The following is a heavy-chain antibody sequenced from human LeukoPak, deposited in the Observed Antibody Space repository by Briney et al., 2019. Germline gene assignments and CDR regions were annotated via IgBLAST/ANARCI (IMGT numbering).Heavy chain of an antibody. V-gene: IGHV4-59*08. CDR1: GGSISSYY. CDR3: ARLGAVTMYYYGMDV. Sequence: SETLSLTCTVSGGSISSYYWSWIRQPPGKGLEWIGYIYYSGSTNYNPSLKSRVTISVDTSKNQFSLKLSSVTAADTAVYYCARLGAVTMYYYGMDVWGQGTTVTVSS. CDR2: IYYSGST. J-gene: IGHJ6*02. D-gene: IGHD4-4*01.